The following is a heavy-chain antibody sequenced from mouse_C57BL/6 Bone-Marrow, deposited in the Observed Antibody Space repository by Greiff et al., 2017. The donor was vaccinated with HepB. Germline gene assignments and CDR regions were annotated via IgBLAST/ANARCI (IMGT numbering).Heavy chain of an antibody. V-gene: IGHV3-6*01. CDR3: ARDGSYAMDY. CDR1: GYSITSGYY. CDR2: ISYDGRT. J-gene: IGHJ4*01. Sequence: EVKVEESGPGLVKPSQSLSLTCSVTGYSITSGYYWNWIRQFPGNKLEWMGYISYDGRTNYNPSLKNRISITRDTSKNQVFLKLNSVTTEDTATYYWARDGSYAMDYWGQGTSVTVSS.